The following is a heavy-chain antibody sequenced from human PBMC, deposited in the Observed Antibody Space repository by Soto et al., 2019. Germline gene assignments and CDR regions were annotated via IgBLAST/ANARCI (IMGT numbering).Heavy chain of an antibody. D-gene: IGHD2-2*02. Sequence: ASVKVSCKASGYTFTSYYMHWVRQAPGQGLEWMGIINPSGGSTSYAQKFQGRVTMTRDTSTSTVYMELSSLRSEDTAVYYCARAVVVPAAIPGYYYYYGMDVWGQGTTVTVPS. J-gene: IGHJ6*02. CDR3: ARAVVVPAAIPGYYYYYGMDV. CDR1: GYTFTSYY. V-gene: IGHV1-46*01. CDR2: INPSGGST.